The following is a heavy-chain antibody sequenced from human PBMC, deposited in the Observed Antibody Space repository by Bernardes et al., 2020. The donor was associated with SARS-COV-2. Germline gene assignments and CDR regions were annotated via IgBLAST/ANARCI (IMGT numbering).Heavy chain of an antibody. V-gene: IGHV3-21*01. Sequence: GSLRLSCAASGFTFSSYSMNWVRQAPGKGLEWVSSISSSSSYIYYVDSVKGRFTISRDNAKNSLYLQMNSLRAEDTAVYYCARDGRDGEDYYYGMDVWGQGTTVTVSS. CDR1: GFTFSSYS. J-gene: IGHJ6*02. D-gene: IGHD1-26*01. CDR3: ARDGRDGEDYYYGMDV. CDR2: ISSSSSYI.